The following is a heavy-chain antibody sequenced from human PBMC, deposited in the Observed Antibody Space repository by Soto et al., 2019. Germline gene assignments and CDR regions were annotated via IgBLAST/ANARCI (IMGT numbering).Heavy chain of an antibody. CDR1: GFTFSTYA. CDR3: ARDKSPYSSGWHNRHFDY. CDR2: ISYDGSNK. V-gene: IGHV3-30-3*01. J-gene: IGHJ4*02. D-gene: IGHD6-19*01. Sequence: QVQLVESGGGVVQPGRSLRLSCAASGFTFSTYAMHWVRQAPGKGLEWVAVISYDGSNKYYADSVKGRFTISRDNSKNPLYLQMNSLRAEDTDVYYCARDKSPYSSGWHNRHFDYWGQGTLVTVSS.